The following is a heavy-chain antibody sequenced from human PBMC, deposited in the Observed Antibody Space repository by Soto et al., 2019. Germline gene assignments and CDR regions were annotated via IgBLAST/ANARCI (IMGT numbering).Heavy chain of an antibody. CDR3: ATMIPRNYDLDY. V-gene: IGHV1-24*01. Sequence: ASVKVSCKVSGYTLTELSMHWVRQAPGKGLEWMGGFDPEDGETIYAQKFQGRVTMTEDTSTDTAYMELSSLRSEDTAVYYCATMIPRNYDLDYWGQGTLVTVSS. CDR2: FDPEDGET. J-gene: IGHJ4*02. CDR1: GYTLTELS. D-gene: IGHD5-12*01.